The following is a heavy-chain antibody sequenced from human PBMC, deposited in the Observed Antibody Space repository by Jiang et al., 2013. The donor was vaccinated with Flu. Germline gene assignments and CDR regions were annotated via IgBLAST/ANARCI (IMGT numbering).Heavy chain of an antibody. Sequence: GSGLVKPSQTLSLACTVSGVSGGSISSGAYWWTWIRQLPGKGLEWIGSISYSGNSYYNPSLRSRVAISVDTSKNQFSLKLSSVTAADTAVYYCARGRYDYVWGSRYFDYWGQGTLVTVSS. J-gene: IGHJ4*02. CDR3: ARGRYDYVWGSRYFDY. V-gene: IGHV4-30-2*03. CDR2: ISYSGNS. CDR1: GGSISSGAYW. D-gene: IGHD3-16*01.